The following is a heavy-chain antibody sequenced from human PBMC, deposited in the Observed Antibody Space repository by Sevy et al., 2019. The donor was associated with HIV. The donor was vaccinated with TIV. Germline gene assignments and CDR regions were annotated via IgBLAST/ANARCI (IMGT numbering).Heavy chain of an antibody. Sequence: GSLRLSCAASGFTFSSYGMHWVRQAPGKGLEWVAVIWYDGSNKYYADSVKGRFTISRDNSKNTLYLQMNSLRAEDTAVYYCAMNYYDRSGSSCFFDYWGQGTLVTVSS. CDR1: GFTFSSYG. D-gene: IGHD3-22*01. CDR2: IWYDGSNK. J-gene: IGHJ4*02. CDR3: AMNYYDRSGSSCFFDY. V-gene: IGHV3-33*01.